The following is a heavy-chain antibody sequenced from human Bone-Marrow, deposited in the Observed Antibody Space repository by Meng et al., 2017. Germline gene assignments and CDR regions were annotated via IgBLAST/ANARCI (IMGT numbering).Heavy chain of an antibody. V-gene: IGHV3-23*04. CDR2: IRNNGANT. CDR3: ARDIRGNGNYGWFDP. Sequence: EVQLVESGGGLVQPGGSLRLSCAASGFTFSNYAMGWVRLTPGKGLGWVSSIRNNGANTYYADSVKGRFTISRDNSKNMLYLQMNSLRAEDTALYYCARDIRGNGNYGWFDPWGQGTLVTVSS. CDR1: GFTFSNYA. D-gene: IGHD1-7*01. J-gene: IGHJ5*02.